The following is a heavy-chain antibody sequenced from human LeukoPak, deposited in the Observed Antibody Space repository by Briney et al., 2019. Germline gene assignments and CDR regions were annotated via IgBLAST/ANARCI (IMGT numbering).Heavy chain of an antibody. Sequence: GGSQRLSCAASGFTFSSYAMSWVRQAPGKGLEWVSAISGSGGSTYYADSVKGRFTISRDNSKNTLYLQMNSLRAEDTAVYYCAKDRTIGGYSFSRWGQGTLVTVSS. CDR1: GFTFSSYA. D-gene: IGHD6-13*01. V-gene: IGHV3-23*01. CDR3: AKDRTIGGYSFSR. CDR2: ISGSGGST. J-gene: IGHJ4*02.